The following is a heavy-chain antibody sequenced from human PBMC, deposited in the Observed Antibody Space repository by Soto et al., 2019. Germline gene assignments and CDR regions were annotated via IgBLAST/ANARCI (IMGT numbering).Heavy chain of an antibody. V-gene: IGHV2-70*13. CDR2: IERDDDDK. J-gene: IGHJ6*02. CDR3: ARSISGPRRFNGMDV. D-gene: IGHD1-20*01. CDR1: GFSLTSPGMC. Sequence: SGPTLVTPTETLTLTCTFSGFSLTSPGMCVSWIRQSPGKALEWLALIERDDDDKYYSASLKTRLTIAKDTRKKQVVLTMANMEPADTATYYCARSISGPRRFNGMDVWGQGTTVTVSS.